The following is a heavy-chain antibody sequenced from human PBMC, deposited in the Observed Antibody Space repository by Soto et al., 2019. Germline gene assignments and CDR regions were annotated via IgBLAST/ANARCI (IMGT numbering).Heavy chain of an antibody. D-gene: IGHD5-12*01. V-gene: IGHV3-66*01. CDR3: ARVSAGYSGYEPLDY. Sequence: EVQLVESGGGLVQPGGSLRLSCAASGFSVRNNFMSWVRQAPGKGLEWVSTIYTDDSTHYADSVKGRCTISRDISKSTLDLQMNGLRIEDTGVYFCARVSAGYSGYEPLDYWGQGTLVTVSS. J-gene: IGHJ4*02. CDR1: GFSVRNNF. CDR2: IYTDDST.